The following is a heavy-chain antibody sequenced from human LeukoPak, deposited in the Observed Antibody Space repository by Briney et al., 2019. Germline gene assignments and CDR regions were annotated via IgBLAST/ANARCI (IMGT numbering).Heavy chain of an antibody. D-gene: IGHD6-19*01. Sequence: SETLSLTCTVSGGSISSSSYYWGWIRQPPGKGLEWIGSIYYSGSTYYNPSLKSRVTISVDTSKNQFSLKLSSVTAADTAVYYCGKQGRPAVAGNFDYRGQGTLVTVSS. CDR1: GGSISSSSYY. CDR3: GKQGRPAVAGNFDY. V-gene: IGHV4-39*01. J-gene: IGHJ4*02. CDR2: IYYSGST.